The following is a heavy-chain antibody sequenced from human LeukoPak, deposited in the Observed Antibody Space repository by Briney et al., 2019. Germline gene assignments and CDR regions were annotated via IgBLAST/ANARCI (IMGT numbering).Heavy chain of an antibody. CDR2: INHSGST. J-gene: IGHJ4*02. CDR3: ASSTPWIQLWYGRDY. V-gene: IGHV4-34*01. CDR1: GGSFSGYY. D-gene: IGHD5-18*01. Sequence: SETLSLTCAVYGGSFSGYYWSWIRQPPGKGLEWIGEINHSGSTNYNPSLKSRVTISVDASKNQFSLKLSSVTAADTAVYYCASSTPWIQLWYGRDYWGQGTLVTVSS.